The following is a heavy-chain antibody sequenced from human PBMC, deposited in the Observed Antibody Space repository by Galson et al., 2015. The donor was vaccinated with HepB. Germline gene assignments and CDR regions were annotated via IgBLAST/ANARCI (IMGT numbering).Heavy chain of an antibody. D-gene: IGHD3-10*01. J-gene: IGHJ3*02. Sequence: SLRLSCAASGFTFRSYWMSWVRQAPGKGLEWVANIKQDGSERYYVDSVKGRFTISGDNAKNSLYLQMNSLRAEDTAVHYCARGHGSRDAFDIWGQGTMVTVSS. CDR2: IKQDGSER. CDR3: ARGHGSRDAFDI. V-gene: IGHV3-7*01. CDR1: GFTFRSYW.